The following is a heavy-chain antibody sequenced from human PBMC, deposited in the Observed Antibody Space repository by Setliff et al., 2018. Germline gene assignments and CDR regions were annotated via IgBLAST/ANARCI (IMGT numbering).Heavy chain of an antibody. CDR2: TIPIFGTT. D-gene: IGHD3-22*01. Sequence: SVKVSCKASGGTFSDYGISWVRQAPGQGLEWMGGTIPIFGTTDYAQKFQGRVTIITDESTSTAFMQLSSLRSDDTALYYCAREEGYYYDSTDYYYYMDVWGKGTTVTVSS. J-gene: IGHJ6*03. CDR1: GGTFSDYG. CDR3: AREEGYYYDSTDYYYYMDV. V-gene: IGHV1-69*05.